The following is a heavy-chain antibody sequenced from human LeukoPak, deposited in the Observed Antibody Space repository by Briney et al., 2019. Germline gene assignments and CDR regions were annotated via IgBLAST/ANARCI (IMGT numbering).Heavy chain of an antibody. J-gene: IGHJ4*02. Sequence: GGSLRLSCAASGFTFSSYWMHWVRQAPGKGLECVSGISAGGGSTYYADSVKGRLTVSRDNSKNTLYLQMNSLRADDTAIYYCAKDRGSGWSFDYWGQGTLVTVSS. CDR3: AKDRGSGWSFDY. D-gene: IGHD6-19*01. V-gene: IGHV3-23*01. CDR2: ISAGGGST. CDR1: GFTFSSYW.